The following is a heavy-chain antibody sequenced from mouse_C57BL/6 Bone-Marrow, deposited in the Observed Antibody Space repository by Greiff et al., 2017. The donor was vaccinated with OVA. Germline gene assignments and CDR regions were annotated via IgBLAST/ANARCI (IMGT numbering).Heavy chain of an antibody. CDR1: GYTFTDYS. Sequence: VQLQQSGAELVRPGASVKLSCKASGYTFTDYSLNWVKQRPGPGLEWIARIYPGSGYTYYNEKFKGKATLTAAKSSRTAYMQLISMTSEDSAVYFCASYGNYGAMDYWGQGTSVTVSS. D-gene: IGHD2-1*01. J-gene: IGHJ4*01. CDR2: IYPGSGYT. CDR3: ASYGNYGAMDY. V-gene: IGHV1-76*01.